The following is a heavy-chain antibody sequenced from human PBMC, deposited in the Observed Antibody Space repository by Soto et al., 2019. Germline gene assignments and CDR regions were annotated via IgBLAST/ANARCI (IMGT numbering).Heavy chain of an antibody. D-gene: IGHD2-21*01. CDR3: ARHWGFGGNSDI. CDR2: IDPSDSYT. CDR1: GYTFTTYW. J-gene: IGHJ4*02. Sequence: PGESLKISCKVSGYTFTTYWISWVRQMPGKGLEWMGRIDPSDSYTNYSPSFQGHVTISVDKSINTAFLQWRSLEASDTAMYYCARHWGFGGNSDIWGQGTMVTVSS. V-gene: IGHV5-10-1*01.